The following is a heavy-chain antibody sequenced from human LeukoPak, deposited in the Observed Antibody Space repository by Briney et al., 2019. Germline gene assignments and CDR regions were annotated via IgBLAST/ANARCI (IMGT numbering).Heavy chain of an antibody. CDR2: INHSGST. V-gene: IGHV4-39*07. J-gene: IGHJ4*02. D-gene: IGHD6-13*01. Sequence: SETLSLTCTVSGGSIRSSYYYWGWIRQPPGKGLEWIGEINHSGSTNYNPSLKSRVTISVDTSKNQFSLKLSSVTAADTAVYYCARATGYSSRGYFDYWGQGTLVTVSS. CDR1: GGSIRSSYYY. CDR3: ARATGYSSRGYFDY.